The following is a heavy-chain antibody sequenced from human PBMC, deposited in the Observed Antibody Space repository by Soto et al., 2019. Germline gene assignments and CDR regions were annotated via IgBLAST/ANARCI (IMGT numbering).Heavy chain of an antibody. V-gene: IGHV1-69*13. Sequence: SVRVSCQASRGTFSSYAISWVRQAFRYGLEWMGGCIPFLGPAYYAQRCQGRVTSPAYESTSTVCMELSSLRSEDTGVYYCARGIYGDYAHFDYWGQGYLVTVSS. D-gene: IGHD4-17*01. CDR3: ARGIYGDYAHFDY. CDR1: RGTFSSYA. J-gene: IGHJ4*02. CDR2: CIPFLGPA.